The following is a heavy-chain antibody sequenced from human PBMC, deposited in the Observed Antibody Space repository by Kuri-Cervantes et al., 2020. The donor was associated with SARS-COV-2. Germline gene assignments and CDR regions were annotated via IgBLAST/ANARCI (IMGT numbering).Heavy chain of an antibody. V-gene: IGHV3-21*01. J-gene: IGHJ4*02. CDR3: ARDQGGYYGSGSFDY. D-gene: IGHD3-10*01. Sequence: LTHLCSADGFTFSSYSMNWVRQAPGKGLEWVSSISSSSSYIYYADSVKGRFTISRDNAKNSLYLQMNSLRAEDTAVYYWARDQGGYYGSGSFDYWGQGTLVTVSS. CDR1: GFTFSSYS. CDR2: ISSSSSYI.